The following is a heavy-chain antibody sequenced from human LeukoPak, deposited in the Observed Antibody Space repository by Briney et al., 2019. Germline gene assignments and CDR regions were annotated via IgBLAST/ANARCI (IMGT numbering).Heavy chain of an antibody. CDR3: AREDIVATITPLFFDY. D-gene: IGHD5-12*01. J-gene: IGHJ4*02. V-gene: IGHV1-2*02. CDR1: GYTFTGYY. CDR2: INPNSGGT. Sequence: ASVKVSCKASGYTFTGYYMHWVRQAPGQGLEWMGWINPNSGGTNYAQKFQGRVTMTRDTSISTAYMELSRLRSDDTAVYYCAREDIVATITPLFFDYWGQETLVTVSS.